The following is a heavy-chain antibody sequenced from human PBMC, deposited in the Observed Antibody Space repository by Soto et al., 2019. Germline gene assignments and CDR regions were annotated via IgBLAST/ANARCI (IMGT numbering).Heavy chain of an antibody. CDR2: ISYDGSNK. CDR3: AGVVHSKTHFDY. D-gene: IGHD1-26*01. CDR1: GFTFSSYA. Sequence: QVQLVESGGGVVQPGRSLRLSCAASGFTFSSYAMHWVRQAPGKGLEWVAVISYDGSNKYYADSVKGRFTISRDNSKNTLNLQMNSLRAEDTAVFYCAGVVHSKTHFDYWGQGTLVTVSS. J-gene: IGHJ4*02. V-gene: IGHV3-30-3*01.